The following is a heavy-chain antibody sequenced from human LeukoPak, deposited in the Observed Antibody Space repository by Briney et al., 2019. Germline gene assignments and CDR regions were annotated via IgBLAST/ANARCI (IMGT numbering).Heavy chain of an antibody. V-gene: IGHV3-30*02. D-gene: IGHD1-26*01. J-gene: IGHJ4*02. CDR3: AKEGDLVGVTYYFDY. Sequence: GGSLRLSCAASGFTFSSYGMHWVRQAPGKGLEWVAFIRNDGSNKYYADSVKGRFTVSRDNSKNTLYLQMNSLRVEDAAVYYCAKEGDLVGVTYYFDYWGQGTLVTVSS. CDR1: GFTFSSYG. CDR2: IRNDGSNK.